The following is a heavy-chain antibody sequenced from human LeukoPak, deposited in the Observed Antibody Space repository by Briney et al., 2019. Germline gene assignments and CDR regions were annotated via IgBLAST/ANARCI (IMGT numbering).Heavy chain of an antibody. Sequence: SETLSLTCTVSGGSISSYYWSWIRQPPGKGLEWIGYIHYRGSTNYNPSLKSRVTISVDTSKNQFSLKVSSVTAADTAVYYCARHSSTYYRFDYWGQGTLVSVSS. CDR1: GGSISSYY. J-gene: IGHJ4*02. CDR3: ARHSSTYYRFDY. CDR2: IHYRGST. V-gene: IGHV4-59*08. D-gene: IGHD3-22*01.